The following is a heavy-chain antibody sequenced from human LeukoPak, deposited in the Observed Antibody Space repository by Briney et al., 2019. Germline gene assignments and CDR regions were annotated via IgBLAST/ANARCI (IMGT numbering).Heavy chain of an antibody. D-gene: IGHD2-2*01. Sequence: GGSLRLSCAASGFTFSSYGMHWVRQAPGKGLEWVAVIWYDGSNKYYADSVKGRFTISGDNSKNTLYLQMNSLRAEDTAVYYCARDVCTSCYWFDPWGQGTLVTVSS. J-gene: IGHJ5*02. CDR1: GFTFSSYG. V-gene: IGHV3-33*01. CDR2: IWYDGSNK. CDR3: ARDVCTSCYWFDP.